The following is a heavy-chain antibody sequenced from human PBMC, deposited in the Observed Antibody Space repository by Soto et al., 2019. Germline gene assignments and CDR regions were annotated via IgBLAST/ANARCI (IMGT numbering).Heavy chain of an antibody. D-gene: IGHD3-10*01. Sequence: SVKVSCKASGGTFSSYTISWVRQAPGQGLEWMGRIIPILGIANYAQKLKGRVTITADKSTSTAYMELSSLRSEDTAVYYCARVGGSGTDSWFDPWGQGTLVTVSS. CDR1: GGTFSSYT. V-gene: IGHV1-69*02. CDR3: ARVGGSGTDSWFDP. CDR2: IIPILGIA. J-gene: IGHJ5*02.